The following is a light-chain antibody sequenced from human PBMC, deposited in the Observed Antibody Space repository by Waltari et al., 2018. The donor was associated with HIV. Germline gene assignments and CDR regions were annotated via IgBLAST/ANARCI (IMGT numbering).Light chain of an antibody. CDR3: GSYAGTYSFL. V-gene: IGLV2-11*01. CDR1: SSYVGGSHS. Sequence: QSALTQPRSVSGSPGQSVTISCTRHSSYVGGSHSVHCYQQRPGKAPTLMIYDVTKRPSGVPDRFSGSKSGNTASLTISGLQAEDEGHYYCGSYAGTYSFLFGGGTNLTVL. CDR2: DVT. J-gene: IGLJ2*01.